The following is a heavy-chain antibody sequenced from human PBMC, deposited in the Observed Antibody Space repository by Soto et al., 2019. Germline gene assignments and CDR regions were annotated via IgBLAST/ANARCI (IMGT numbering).Heavy chain of an antibody. CDR3: ARDLRFRLPTYIYHGMDV. D-gene: IGHD2-15*01. CDR2: ISGSGSTI. V-gene: IGHV3-11*01. CDR1: GFSFSDYY. J-gene: IGHJ6*02. Sequence: GGSLRLSCAASGFSFSDYYMNWIRQAPGKGLEWISYISGSGSTIHYADSVKGRFTISRDNAKNSLYLQMNSLTVEDTAVYYCARDLRFRLPTYIYHGMDVWGPGTTVTV.